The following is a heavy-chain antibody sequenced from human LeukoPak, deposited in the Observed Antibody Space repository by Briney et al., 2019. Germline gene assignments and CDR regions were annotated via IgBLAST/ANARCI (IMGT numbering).Heavy chain of an antibody. CDR1: GFILYKKY. D-gene: IGHD5-24*01. CDR2: IYNDGRT. Sequence: GGSLTLSCSASGFILYKKYMTWLRQAPGREGEWVSLIYNDGRTYYADSLKGRFTISRDNSENTLYLQMNSLRAEDTAVYYCAKEGWLQSWDCWGQGTLVTVSS. CDR3: AKEGWLQSWDC. V-gene: IGHV3-53*05. J-gene: IGHJ4*02.